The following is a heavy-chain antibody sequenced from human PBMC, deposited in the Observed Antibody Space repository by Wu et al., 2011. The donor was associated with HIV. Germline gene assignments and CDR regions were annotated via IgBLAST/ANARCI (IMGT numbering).Heavy chain of an antibody. D-gene: IGHD3/OR15-3a*01. CDR2: VIPIFGTA. Sequence: QVQLVQSGAEVKKPGSSVKVSCKASGGTFSSYAISWMRQAPGQGLEWMGGVIPIFGTAKYAQKFRGRVTITTDESTNTAYMALSSLRSEDTAVYYCARVRRGLEAGEDAFDFWGQGTSGHRLF. CDR3: ARVRRGLEAGEDAFDF. V-gene: IGHV1-69*05. CDR1: GGTFSSYA. J-gene: IGHJ3*01.